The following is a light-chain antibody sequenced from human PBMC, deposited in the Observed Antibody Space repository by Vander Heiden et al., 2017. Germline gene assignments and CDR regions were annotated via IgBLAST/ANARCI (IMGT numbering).Light chain of an antibody. CDR1: ALPKKY. J-gene: IGLJ3*02. CDR2: EDS. Sequence: SYELTQPPSVSVSPGQTARITCSGDALPKKYAYWDQQKSGQAPVLVIYEDSKRPSGIPERFSGSSSGTMATLTISGAEVEDEADYYCYSTDSSGLQGVFGGGTELTVL. CDR3: YSTDSSGLQGV. V-gene: IGLV3-10*01.